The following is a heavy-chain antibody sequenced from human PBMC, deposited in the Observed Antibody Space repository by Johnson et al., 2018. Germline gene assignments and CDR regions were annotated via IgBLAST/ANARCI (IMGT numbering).Heavy chain of an antibody. V-gene: IGHV4-61*02. CDR2: IYSEGGP. CDR1: RGSISSGSY. Sequence: QVRLQESGPGLVKHTQTRSLTCTVSRGSISSGSYWSWIRQPAGKGLEWIGRIYSEGGPTYNPPPKGRVTISLDTSKNHFSLKVSSVTAADTALYYCAGTGYSGSWDFSSYYMDVWGKGTTVTVSS. J-gene: IGHJ6*03. D-gene: IGHD6-13*01. CDR3: AGTGYSGSWDFSSYYMDV.